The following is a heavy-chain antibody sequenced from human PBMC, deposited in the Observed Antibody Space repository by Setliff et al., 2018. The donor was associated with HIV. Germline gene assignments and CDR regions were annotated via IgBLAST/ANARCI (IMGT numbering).Heavy chain of an antibody. D-gene: IGHD3-22*01. Sequence: PSETLSLTCTVSGGSISSGDYHWSWIRQPPGEGLEWIAYIQYSERTNFNPSLKSRVTISVDTSKNQFTLKLSSVTAADTAVYYCARGPLDSSGYRSDAFDIWGQGAMVTVSS. J-gene: IGHJ3*02. V-gene: IGHV4-30-4*08. CDR1: GGSISSGDYH. CDR2: IQYSERT. CDR3: ARGPLDSSGYRSDAFDI.